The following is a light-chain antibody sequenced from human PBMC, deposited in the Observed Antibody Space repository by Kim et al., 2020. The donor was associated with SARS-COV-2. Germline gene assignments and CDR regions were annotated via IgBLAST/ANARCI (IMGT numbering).Light chain of an antibody. V-gene: IGLV3-19*01. CDR2: GKN. CDR1: SLRSYY. Sequence: SSELTQDPAVSVALGQTVRITCQGDSLRSYYASWXQQKPGQAPVLVIYGKNNRPSGIPDRFSGSSSGNTASLTITGAQAEDEADYYYNSRDSSGNHLWVF. CDR3: NSRDSSGNHLWV. J-gene: IGLJ3*02.